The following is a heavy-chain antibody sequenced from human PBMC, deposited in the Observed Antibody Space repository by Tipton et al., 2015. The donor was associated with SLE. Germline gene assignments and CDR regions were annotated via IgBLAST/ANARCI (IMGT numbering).Heavy chain of an antibody. V-gene: IGHV3-30*04. J-gene: IGHJ3*02. Sequence: RSLRLSCAASGFTFSTYAMHWVRQAPGKGLEWVAVISYDGSNKYYADSVKGRFTISRDNSENTLSLQMNSLRVDDTAVYYCARDRDFWSGNDAFDIWGQGTMVTVSS. CDR1: GFTFSTYA. CDR3: ARDRDFWSGNDAFDI. CDR2: ISYDGSNK. D-gene: IGHD3-3*01.